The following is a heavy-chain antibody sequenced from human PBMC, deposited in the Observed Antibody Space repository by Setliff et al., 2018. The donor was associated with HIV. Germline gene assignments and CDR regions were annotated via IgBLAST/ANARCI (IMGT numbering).Heavy chain of an antibody. V-gene: IGHV4-61*09. CDR2: IYTSGST. Sequence: KPSETLSLTCTVSGDSISSGSYYWSWIRQPAGKGLEWVGHIYTSGSTNYNPSLKSRVTISVDTSKNQFYLKLTSVTAADTALYYCARETGGLGITTYYYYYMDVWGKGTTVTVSS. D-gene: IGHD3-16*01. CDR1: GDSISSGSYY. J-gene: IGHJ6*03. CDR3: ARETGGLGITTYYYYYMDV.